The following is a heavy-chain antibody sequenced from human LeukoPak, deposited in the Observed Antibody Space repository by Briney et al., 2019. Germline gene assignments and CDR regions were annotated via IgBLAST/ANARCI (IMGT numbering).Heavy chain of an antibody. V-gene: IGHV3-23*01. D-gene: IGHD2/OR15-2a*01. CDR1: GFTFSSYA. J-gene: IGHJ3*02. CDR3: ANPDYCLDAFDI. Sequence: PGGSLRLSCAASGFTFSSYAMSWVRQAPGKGLEWVSAISGSGGSTYYADSVKGRFTISRDNSKNTLYLQMNSLRAEDTAVYYCANPDYCLDAFDIWGQGTMVTVSS. CDR2: ISGSGGST.